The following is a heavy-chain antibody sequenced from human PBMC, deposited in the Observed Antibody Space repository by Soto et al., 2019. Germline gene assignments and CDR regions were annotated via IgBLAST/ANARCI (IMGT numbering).Heavy chain of an antibody. Sequence: LSLTCAVSGYSISSGYYWGWIRQPPGKGLQWIGNMYHSGSTYYNPSLKSRVTISIDTSKNQFSLKLSSVTAADEAIYYCARVSYFDGGGFFYYFDYWGQGTLVTVSS. D-gene: IGHD3-22*01. CDR1: GYSISSGYY. V-gene: IGHV4-38-2*01. J-gene: IGHJ4*02. CDR3: ARVSYFDGGGFFYYFDY. CDR2: MYHSGST.